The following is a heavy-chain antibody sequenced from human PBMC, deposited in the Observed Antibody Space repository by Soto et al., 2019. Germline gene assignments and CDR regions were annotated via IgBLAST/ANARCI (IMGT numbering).Heavy chain of an antibody. CDR1: EDSVSSNSAA. Sequence: QTLSLTCAISEDSVSSNSAAWNWIRQSPSRGLEWLGRTYYRSKWYNDYAVSVKSRITINPDTSKNQFSLQLNSVTPEDTAVYYCARGGSGRFSFYSYYGMDVWGQGTRVTFAS. J-gene: IGHJ6*02. CDR3: ARGGSGRFSFYSYYGMDV. V-gene: IGHV6-1*01. D-gene: IGHD6-19*01. CDR2: TYYRSKWYN.